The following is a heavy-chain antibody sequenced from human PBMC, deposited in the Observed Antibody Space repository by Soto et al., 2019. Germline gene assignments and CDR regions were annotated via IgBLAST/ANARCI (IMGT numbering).Heavy chain of an antibody. CDR2: IFYDGYT. CDR3: ARLQAAVPHY. D-gene: IGHD6-13*01. V-gene: IGHV4-39*01. J-gene: IGHJ4*02. Sequence: QLQLQESGPGLVMPSETLSLTCTVSGDSISGSPYFWGWIRQPPGKRLEWIGSIFYDGYTLYTPSLRXRVTISVDTSKNQFSLKLASVAAXDXXXXFCARLQAAVPHYWGQGTLVTVSS. CDR1: GDSISGSPYF.